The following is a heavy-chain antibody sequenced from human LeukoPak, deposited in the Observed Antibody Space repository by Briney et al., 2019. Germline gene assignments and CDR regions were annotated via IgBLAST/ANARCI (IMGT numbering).Heavy chain of an antibody. J-gene: IGHJ6*02. CDR1: GFTFSSYA. V-gene: IGHV3-30-3*01. CDR3: ARGAGGLCSSTSCYPYYYYGMDV. CDR2: ISYDGSNK. Sequence: GGSLRLSCAASGFTFSSYAMHWVRQAPGEGLEWVAVISYDGSNKYYADSVMGRFTISRDNSKNTLYLQMDSMGAEDTTVYYCARGAGGLCSSTSCYPYYYYGMDVWGQGTTVTVSS. D-gene: IGHD2-2*01.